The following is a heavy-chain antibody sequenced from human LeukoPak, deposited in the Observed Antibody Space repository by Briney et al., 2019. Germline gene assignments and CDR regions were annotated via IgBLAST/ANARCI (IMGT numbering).Heavy chain of an antibody. CDR3: AREDTAFDY. J-gene: IGHJ4*02. Sequence: GGSLRLSSAASGFTFSSYGMHWVRQAPGKGLEWVAVISYDGSNKYYADSVKGRFTISRDNSRNTLYLQMNSLRAEDTAVYYCAREDTAFDYWGQGTLVTVSS. CDR1: GFTFSSYG. V-gene: IGHV3-30*03. D-gene: IGHD5-18*01. CDR2: ISYDGSNK.